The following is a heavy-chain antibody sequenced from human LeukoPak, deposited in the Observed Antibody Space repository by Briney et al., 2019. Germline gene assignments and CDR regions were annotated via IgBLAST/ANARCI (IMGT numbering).Heavy chain of an antibody. CDR2: INPNSGGT. D-gene: IGHD4-17*01. V-gene: IGHV1-2*02. CDR3: ARDQATVTTPCVDS. CDR1: GYTFTGYY. Sequence: GASVKVSCKASGYTFTGYYMHWVRQAPGQGLEWMGWINPNSGGTNYAQKFQGRVTMTRDTSISTAYMELSRLRSDDTAVYYCARDQATVTTPCVDSWGQGSLVTVSS. J-gene: IGHJ4*02.